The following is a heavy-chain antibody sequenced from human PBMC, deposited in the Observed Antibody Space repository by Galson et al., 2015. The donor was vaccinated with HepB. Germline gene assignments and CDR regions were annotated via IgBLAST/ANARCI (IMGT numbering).Heavy chain of an antibody. CDR1: GYSFTSYW. CDR3: ARQTRTIFEVYYYMDV. J-gene: IGHJ6*03. Sequence: QSGAEVKKPGESLKISCKGSGYSFTSYWIGWVRQMPGKGLEWMGIIYPGDSDTRYSPSFQGQVTISADKSISTAYLQWSSLKASDTAMYCCARQTRTIFEVYYYMDVWGKGTTVTVSS. V-gene: IGHV5-51*01. CDR2: IYPGDSDT. D-gene: IGHD3-3*01.